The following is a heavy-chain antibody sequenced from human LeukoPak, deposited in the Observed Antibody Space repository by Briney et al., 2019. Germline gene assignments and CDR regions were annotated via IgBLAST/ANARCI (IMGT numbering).Heavy chain of an antibody. CDR2: INAGNGNT. CDR1: GYTFTSYA. V-gene: IGHV1-3*01. Sequence: ASVKVSCKASGYTFTSYAMHWVRQAPGQRLEWMGWINAGNGNTKYSQKFQGRVTITRDTSASTAYMELSSLRSEDTAVYYCAMSLPITSGGVIVEGPIDYWGQGTLVTVSS. D-gene: IGHD3-16*02. CDR3: AMSLPITSGGVIVEGPIDY. J-gene: IGHJ4*02.